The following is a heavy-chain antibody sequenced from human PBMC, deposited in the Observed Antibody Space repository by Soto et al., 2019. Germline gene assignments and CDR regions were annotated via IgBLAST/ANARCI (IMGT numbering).Heavy chain of an antibody. D-gene: IGHD6-13*01. CDR2: ISGSGSTI. Sequence: GSLRLSCAASGFTFSDYYMSWFRQDPGKGLEWVSYISGSGSTIHDADSVKGRFTISRDNAKNSLYLQMNSLRAEDTAVYYCARVGYITAVGTPDHWGQGTLVTVSS. CDR3: ARVGYITAVGTPDH. V-gene: IGHV3-11*01. CDR1: GFTFSDYY. J-gene: IGHJ5*02.